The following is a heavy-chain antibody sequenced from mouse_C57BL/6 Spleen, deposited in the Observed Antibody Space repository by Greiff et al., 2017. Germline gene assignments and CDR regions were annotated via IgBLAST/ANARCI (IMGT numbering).Heavy chain of an antibody. CDR2: IDPSDSET. D-gene: IGHD1-1*01. V-gene: IGHV1-52*01. Sequence: QVQLQQPGAELVRPGSSVKLSCKASGYTFTSYWMHWVKQRPIQGLEWIGNIDPSDSETHYNQKFKDKATLTVDKSSSTAYMQLSSLTSEVSAVYYCARYHYYGSSGYSMDYWGQGTSVTVSS. CDR1: GYTFTSYW. CDR3: ARYHYYGSSGYSMDY. J-gene: IGHJ4*01.